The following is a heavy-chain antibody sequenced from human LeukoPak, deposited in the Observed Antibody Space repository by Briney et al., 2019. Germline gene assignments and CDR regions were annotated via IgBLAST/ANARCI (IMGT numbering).Heavy chain of an antibody. V-gene: IGHV3-30*02. J-gene: IGHJ4*02. D-gene: IGHD6-19*01. CDR3: AKDGWYSPFDY. CDR2: IRYGGSNK. CDR1: GFTFSSYG. Sequence: PGGSLRLSCAASGFTFSSYGMHWVRRAPGKGLEWVAFIRYGGSNKYYADSVKGRFTISRDNSKNTLYLQMNSLRAEDTAVYYCAKDGWYSPFDYWGQGTLVTVSS.